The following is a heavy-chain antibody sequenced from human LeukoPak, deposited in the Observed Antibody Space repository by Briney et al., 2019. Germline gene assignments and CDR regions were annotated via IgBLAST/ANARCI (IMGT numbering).Heavy chain of an antibody. J-gene: IGHJ4*02. CDR3: ATGDLEYFDY. D-gene: IGHD7-27*01. CDR1: GFNFGVYA. CDR2: IRSNAYGGTT. V-gene: IGHV3-49*04. Sequence: GGSLRLSCTDSGFNFGVYAISWVRQAPGEGLEWVGFIRSNAYGGTTEFAASLKRRFTISRDDAKSVAYLQMNSLKTDDTGVYYCATGDLEYFDYWGQGTLVTVSS.